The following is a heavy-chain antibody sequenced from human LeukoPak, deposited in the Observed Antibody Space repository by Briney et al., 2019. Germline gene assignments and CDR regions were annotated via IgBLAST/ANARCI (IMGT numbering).Heavy chain of an antibody. CDR1: GGTFSSYA. J-gene: IGHJ4*02. CDR3: ARSKRGYYDSSGYFDY. D-gene: IGHD3-22*01. Sequence: SVKVSCKASGGTFSSYAISWVRQAPGQGLEWMGGIIPIFGTANYAQKFQGRVTITTDESTSTAYMELSSLRSEDTAVYDCARSKRGYYDSSGYFDYWGQGTLVTVSS. CDR2: IIPIFGTA. V-gene: IGHV1-69*05.